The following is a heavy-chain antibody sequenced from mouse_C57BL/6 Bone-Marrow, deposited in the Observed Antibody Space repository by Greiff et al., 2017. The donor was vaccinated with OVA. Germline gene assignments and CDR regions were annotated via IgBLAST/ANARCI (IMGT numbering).Heavy chain of an antibody. V-gene: IGHV7-3*01. CDR2: IRNKANGYTT. J-gene: IGHJ4*01. CDR3: ARYRNGSEDYAMDY. D-gene: IGHD1-1*01. Sequence: EVHLVESGGGLVQPGGSLSLSCAASGFTFTDYYMSWVRQPPGKALEWLGFIRNKANGYTTEYSASVKGRFTISRDNSQSILYLQMNALRAEDSATYYCARYRNGSEDYAMDYWGQGTSVTVSS. CDR1: GFTFTDYY.